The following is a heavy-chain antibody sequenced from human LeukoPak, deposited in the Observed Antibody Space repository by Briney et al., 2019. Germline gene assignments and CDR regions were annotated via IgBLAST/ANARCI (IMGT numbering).Heavy chain of an antibody. Sequence: PGGSLRLSCAASGFTVSSSYMSWVRQAPGKGLEWVSVIYSGGSTYYADSVKGRFTISRDNSKNTLYLQMNSLRAEDTAVYYCARERFPNYCGGDCWDAFDIWGQGTMVTVSS. V-gene: IGHV3-66*01. CDR2: IYSGGST. D-gene: IGHD2-21*02. J-gene: IGHJ3*02. CDR3: ARERFPNYCGGDCWDAFDI. CDR1: GFTVSSSY.